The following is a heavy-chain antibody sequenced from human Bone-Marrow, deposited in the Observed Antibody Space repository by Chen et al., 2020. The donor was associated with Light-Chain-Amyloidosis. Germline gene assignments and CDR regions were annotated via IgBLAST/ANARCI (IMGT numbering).Heavy chain of an antibody. J-gene: IGHJ4*02. V-gene: IGHV5-51*01. D-gene: IGHD5-12*01. CDR3: ARRRDGYNFDY. CDR2: IYPEDSDA. CDR1: GYTFPNYW. Sequence: EVQLEQSGPDVKKPGESLKIPCKGSGYTFPNYWIGWVRQMPGKGLGWLGVIYPEDSDAGYSPSVEGQVTISADKSITTAYLQWRSLRASDTAMYYCARRRDGYNFDYCGQGTLVTVSS.